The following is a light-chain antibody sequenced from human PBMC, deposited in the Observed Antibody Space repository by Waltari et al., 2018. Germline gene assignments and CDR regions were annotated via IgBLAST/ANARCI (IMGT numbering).Light chain of an antibody. V-gene: IGKV1-33*01. CDR2: DAS. J-gene: IGKJ5*01. Sequence: DIQMTQSPSSLSAFVGDRVTTNCQASQDIDNFLNWYQQKSGQAPKLLIYDASNLETGVSSRFIGSASGTDFTLTITSLQPEDIATYYCQQYENLPITFGQGTRLEIK. CDR3: QQYENLPIT. CDR1: QDIDNF.